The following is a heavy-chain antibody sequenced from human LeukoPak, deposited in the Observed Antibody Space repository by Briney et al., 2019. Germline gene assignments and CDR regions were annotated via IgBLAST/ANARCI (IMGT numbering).Heavy chain of an antibody. D-gene: IGHD4/OR15-4a*01. J-gene: IGHJ4*02. CDR2: ISGSGDST. CDR3: AIHFSTYGSKDFDC. Sequence: PGGSLRLSCAASGCTFTIYAIPWVRQAPGKGLEWVSTISGSGDSTYYADSVKGRFTISRDNSKNTLFLQVNSLRAEDTAVYYSAIHFSTYGSKDFDCWGQGTLVTVSS. CDR1: GCTFTIYA. V-gene: IGHV3-23*01.